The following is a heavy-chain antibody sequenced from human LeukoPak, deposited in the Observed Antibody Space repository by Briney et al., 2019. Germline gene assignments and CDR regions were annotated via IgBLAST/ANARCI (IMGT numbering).Heavy chain of an antibody. J-gene: IGHJ4*02. Sequence: PGGSLRLSCAASGFTFSSYNMNWVRQAPGEGLEWVSSITSDSRYMYYADSVKGRFTISRDNAKNSLYLQMNSLRAEDTAVYYCARDYYDTHTIDYRGQGTLVTVSS. D-gene: IGHD3-22*01. CDR2: ITSDSRYM. V-gene: IGHV3-21*04. CDR1: GFTFSSYN. CDR3: ARDYYDTHTIDY.